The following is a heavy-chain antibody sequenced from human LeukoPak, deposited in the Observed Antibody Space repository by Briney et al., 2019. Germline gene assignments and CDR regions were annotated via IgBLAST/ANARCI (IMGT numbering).Heavy chain of an antibody. D-gene: IGHD3-3*01. Sequence: GGSLRLSCAASGFTFSSYAMSWVRQVPGKGLEWVSAISGSGGSTYYADSVKGRFTISRDNSKNTLYLQMNSLRAEDTAVYYCAKEHYDFWSGSFYYYYGMDVWGQGTTVTVSS. V-gene: IGHV3-23*01. CDR3: AKEHYDFWSGSFYYYYGMDV. CDR1: GFTFSSYA. J-gene: IGHJ6*02. CDR2: ISGSGGST.